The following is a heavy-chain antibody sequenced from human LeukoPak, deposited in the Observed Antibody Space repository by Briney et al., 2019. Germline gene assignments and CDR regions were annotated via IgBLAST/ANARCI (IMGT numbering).Heavy chain of an antibody. CDR3: AKDRLVYSGYDYPDYFDY. D-gene: IGHD5-12*01. Sequence: GRSLRLSCAASGFTFDDYAMHWVRQAPGKGLEWVSGISWNSGSIGYADPVKGRFTISRDNAKNSPYLQMNSLRTEDTALYYCAKDRLVYSGYDYPDYFDYWGQGTLVTVSS. V-gene: IGHV3-9*01. J-gene: IGHJ4*02. CDR1: GFTFDDYA. CDR2: ISWNSGSI.